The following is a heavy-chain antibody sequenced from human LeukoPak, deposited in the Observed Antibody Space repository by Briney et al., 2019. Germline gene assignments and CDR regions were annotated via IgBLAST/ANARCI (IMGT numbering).Heavy chain of an antibody. CDR3: AKGSSSSRPYYFDY. D-gene: IGHD6-6*01. Sequence: PGGSLRLSCAASGFTFSSYATSWVRQAPGKGLEWVLAITGDGSSTYYADSVKGRFTISRDNSKSTLYLQMNSLRAEDTAVYYCAKGSSSSRPYYFDYWGRGTLVTVSS. CDR2: ITGDGSST. CDR1: GFTFSSYA. V-gene: IGHV3-23*01. J-gene: IGHJ4*02.